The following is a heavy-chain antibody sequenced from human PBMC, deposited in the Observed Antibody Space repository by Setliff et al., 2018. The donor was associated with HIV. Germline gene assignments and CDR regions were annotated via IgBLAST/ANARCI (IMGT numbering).Heavy chain of an antibody. CDR2: VYYSGST. D-gene: IGHD6-19*01. J-gene: IGHJ6*03. CDR1: GYSVSSGYY. CDR3: AKGVAGLQYYYYYMDV. Sequence: SETLSLTCAVSGYSVSSGYYWGWIRQPPGKGLEWIGYVYYSGSTYYNPSLKSRLTISVDTSKNQFSLKLSSVTAADTAVYYCAKGVAGLQYYYYYMDVWGKGTTVTVSS. V-gene: IGHV4-38-2*01.